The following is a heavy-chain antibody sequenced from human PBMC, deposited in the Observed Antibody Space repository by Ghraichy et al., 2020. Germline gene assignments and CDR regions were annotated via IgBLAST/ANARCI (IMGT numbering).Heavy chain of an antibody. Sequence: QTLSLTCTFSGFSLRTTGMCVSWIRQPPGKALEWLARIDWDDDKFYSTSLKTRLTISKDTSKNQVVLTMTNMDSVDTATYYCARMRRDSDRSHAFAIWGQGTMVTVSS. D-gene: IGHD3-22*01. CDR2: IDWDDDK. CDR3: ARMRRDSDRSHAFAI. J-gene: IGHJ3*02. V-gene: IGHV2-70*16. CDR1: GFSLRTTGMC.